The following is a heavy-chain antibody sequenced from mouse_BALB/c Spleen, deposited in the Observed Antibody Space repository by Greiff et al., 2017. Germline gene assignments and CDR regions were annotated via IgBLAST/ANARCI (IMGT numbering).Heavy chain of an antibody. CDR3: ARDSVVATDAMDY. CDR1: GYTFTSYT. Sequence: VQLQQSGADLARPGASVKMSCKASGYTFTSYTMHWVKQRPGQGLEWIGYINPSSGYTNYNQKFKDKATLTADKSSSTAYMQLSSLTSEDSAVYYCARDSVVATDAMDYWGQGTSVTVSS. CDR2: INPSSGYT. V-gene: IGHV1-4*01. D-gene: IGHD1-1*01. J-gene: IGHJ4*01.